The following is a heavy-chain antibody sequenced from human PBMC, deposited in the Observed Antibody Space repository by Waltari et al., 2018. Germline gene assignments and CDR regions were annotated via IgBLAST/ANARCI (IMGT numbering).Heavy chain of an antibody. J-gene: IGHJ4*02. CDR3: AKDLGRVTNREGLAIDY. CDR1: GLAFSRCA. D-gene: IGHD2-21*02. CDR2: RTYDGSNK. Sequence: QVQLVESGGGVVQPGRSLRLSCAASGLAFSRCAMHGVRQAPGKGREWVAVRTYDGSNKYYEDSVKGRFTISRDTSRNTLYLQMNSLRVEDTAVYFCAKDLGRVTNREGLAIDYWGQGTLVTVSS. V-gene: IGHV3-30*04.